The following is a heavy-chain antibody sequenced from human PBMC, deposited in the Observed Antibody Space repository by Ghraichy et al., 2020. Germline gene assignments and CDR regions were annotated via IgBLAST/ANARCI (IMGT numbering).Heavy chain of an antibody. D-gene: IGHD3-3*01. Sequence: LSLTCVASGFTFSSYGMHWVRQAPGKGLEWVAVISYDGSNKYYVDSVKGRFTISRDNSKNTLYLQMNSLRAEDTAVYYCAKDAGRTIFGVVTVYGMDVWGQGTTVTVSS. CDR1: GFTFSSYG. CDR3: AKDAGRTIFGVVTVYGMDV. J-gene: IGHJ6*02. CDR2: ISYDGSNK. V-gene: IGHV3-30*18.